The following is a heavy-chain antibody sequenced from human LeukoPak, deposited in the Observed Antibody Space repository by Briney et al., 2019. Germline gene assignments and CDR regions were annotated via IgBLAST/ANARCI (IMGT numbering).Heavy chain of an antibody. CDR1: GGSISSYY. CDR3: ASAAGSSWNPYYYYYYMDV. J-gene: IGHJ6*03. V-gene: IGHV4-4*09. Sequence: SETLSLTCTVSGGSISSYYWSWIRQPPGKGLEWIGYIYTSGSTNYNPSLKSRVTISVDTSKNQFSLKLSSVTAADTAVYYCASAAGSSWNPYYYYYYMDVWGKGTTVTVSS. CDR2: IYTSGST. D-gene: IGHD6-13*01.